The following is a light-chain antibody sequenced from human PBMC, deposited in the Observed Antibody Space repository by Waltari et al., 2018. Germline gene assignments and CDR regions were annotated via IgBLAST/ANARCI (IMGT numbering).Light chain of an antibody. J-gene: IGKJ1*01. V-gene: IGKV3D-15*01. CDR2: STS. CDR1: QSLNSA. Sequence: EIVMTQSPATLSMSPGESATLSCRASQSLNSAFAWYQQKPGQAPRLLIYSTSTRATGTPARFSGSGSGTEFTLTISSLQSEDFAIYYCQQYNYWPWTLGQGTRVEIK. CDR3: QQYNYWPWT.